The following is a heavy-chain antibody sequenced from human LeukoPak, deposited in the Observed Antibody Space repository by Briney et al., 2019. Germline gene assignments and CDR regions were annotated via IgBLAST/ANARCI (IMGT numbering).Heavy chain of an antibody. CDR3: ARVREADYGDYYVYDGMDA. Sequence: ASVKVSCKASGYTFSSYGISWVRQAPGQGPEWMAWISTYNDNTKYAQKLQGRVTVTTDAPTTTAYMELRSLRSDDTAVYYCARVREADYGDYYVYDGMDAWGQGTLVTVSS. V-gene: IGHV1-18*04. CDR1: GYTFSSYG. J-gene: IGHJ5*02. CDR2: ISTYNDNT. D-gene: IGHD4-17*01.